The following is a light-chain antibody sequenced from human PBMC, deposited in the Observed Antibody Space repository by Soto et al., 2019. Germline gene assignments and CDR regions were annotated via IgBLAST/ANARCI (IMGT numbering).Light chain of an antibody. CDR3: TTFASGRIYG. V-gene: IGLV2-14*01. CDR2: EVS. CDR1: SSDIGPYDY. J-gene: IGLJ1*01. Sequence: QSALTQPASVSGSPGQSITISCSGASSDIGPYDYVSWYQHHPGRAPKLLIYEVSNRPSGVSYRFSGSKSGNTASLTISGLQAEDEGDYYCTTFASGRIYGFGSGTKVTVL.